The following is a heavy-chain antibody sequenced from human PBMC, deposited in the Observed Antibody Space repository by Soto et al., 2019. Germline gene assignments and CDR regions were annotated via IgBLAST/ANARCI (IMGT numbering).Heavy chain of an antibody. CDR2: IYYSGRT. D-gene: IGHD3-22*01. V-gene: IGHV4-61*01. Sequence: PSETLSLPCTVSGGSVSSGSYYWSWIRPPPGKGLEGIGYIYYSGRTNYHPSLKSRVTISVDTSKNQCSLKLSSVTAADTAVYYCARVDLYYDSSGGCFDLWGRGTLVTVSS. CDR3: ARVDLYYDSSGGCFDL. J-gene: IGHJ2*01. CDR1: GGSVSSGSYY.